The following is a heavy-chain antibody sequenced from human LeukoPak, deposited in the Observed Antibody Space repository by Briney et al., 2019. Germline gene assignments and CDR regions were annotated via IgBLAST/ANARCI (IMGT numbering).Heavy chain of an antibody. CDR3: ARDAETSGWYVADY. CDR2: IKHDGSEK. CDR1: GFTFSTYW. D-gene: IGHD6-19*01. J-gene: IGHJ4*02. Sequence: GGSLRLSCAASGFTFSTYWTTWVRQAPGKGLEWVANIKHDGSEKSYVDSVKGRFTISRDNAKNSLYLQMSSLRAEDTAVYYCARDAETSGWYVADYWGQGTLVTVSS. V-gene: IGHV3-7*01.